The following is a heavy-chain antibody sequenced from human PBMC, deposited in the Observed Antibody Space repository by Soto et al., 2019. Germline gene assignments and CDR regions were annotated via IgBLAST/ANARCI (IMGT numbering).Heavy chain of an antibody. CDR2: ISDDGSNK. J-gene: IGHJ4*02. CDR3: AREDVDTAMSLDY. Sequence: QVQLVESGGGVVQPGRSLRLSCAASGFTFSSYAMHWVRQAPGKGLEWVAVISDDGSNKYYEDSVKGRFTISRDNSKNTLYLQMNSLRAEDTAVYYCAREDVDTAMSLDYWGQGTLVTVSS. D-gene: IGHD5-18*01. V-gene: IGHV3-30-3*01. CDR1: GFTFSSYA.